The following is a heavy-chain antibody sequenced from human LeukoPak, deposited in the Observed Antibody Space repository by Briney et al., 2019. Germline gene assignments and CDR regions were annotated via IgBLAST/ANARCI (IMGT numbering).Heavy chain of an antibody. CDR2: ISSSSSYV. V-gene: IGHV3-21*01. Sequence: PGGSLRLSCAASGFTFSSYSMNWVRQAPGKGLEWVSSISSSSSYVYYADSVKGRFTISRDNAKNSLYLQMNSLRAEDTAVYYCARGLIANLGYWGQGTLVTVSS. CDR1: GFTFSSYS. J-gene: IGHJ4*02. D-gene: IGHD3-16*01. CDR3: ARGLIANLGY.